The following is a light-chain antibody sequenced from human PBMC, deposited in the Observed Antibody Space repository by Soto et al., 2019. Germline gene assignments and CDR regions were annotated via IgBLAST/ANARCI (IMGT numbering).Light chain of an antibody. CDR2: EVT. Sequence: QSALTQPASVSGSPGQSITISCTGSSGDVGHYNYVSWYQQHPGKAPKLIIYEVTNRPSGVSNRFSGSKSGNTASLIISGLQAEDEDDYYCTSYKTGRIWVFGGGTKVTVL. V-gene: IGLV2-14*01. CDR1: SGDVGHYNY. CDR3: TSYKTGRIWV. J-gene: IGLJ3*02.